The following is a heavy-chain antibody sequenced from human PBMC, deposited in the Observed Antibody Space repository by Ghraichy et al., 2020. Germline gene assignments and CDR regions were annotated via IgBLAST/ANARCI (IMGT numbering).Heavy chain of an antibody. J-gene: IGHJ5*02. CDR1: GFTFSSSA. Sequence: GESLNISCAASGFTFSSSAMHWVRQAPGKGLEWVSVIWSDGSDKYYADSVKGRFTVSRDNSKNTLYLQMNGLRAEDTAVYYCARDRTDSGFSNWFDPWGQGTLVTVSS. CDR2: IWSDGSDK. CDR3: ARDRTDSGFSNWFDP. D-gene: IGHD6-25*01. V-gene: IGHV3-33*01.